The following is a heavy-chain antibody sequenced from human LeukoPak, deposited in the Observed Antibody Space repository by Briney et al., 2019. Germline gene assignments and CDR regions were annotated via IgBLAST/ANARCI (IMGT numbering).Heavy chain of an antibody. CDR3: AKSASLEYCSGGSCYFDY. D-gene: IGHD2-15*01. CDR1: GFTFSSYA. CDR2: ISGSGGST. Sequence: GGSLRLSCAASGFTFSSYAMSWVRQAPGKGLEWVSAISGSGGSTYYADSVKGRFTISRDNSKNTLYLQMNSLRAEDTAVYYCAKSASLEYCSGGSCYFDYRGQGTLVTVSS. J-gene: IGHJ4*02. V-gene: IGHV3-23*01.